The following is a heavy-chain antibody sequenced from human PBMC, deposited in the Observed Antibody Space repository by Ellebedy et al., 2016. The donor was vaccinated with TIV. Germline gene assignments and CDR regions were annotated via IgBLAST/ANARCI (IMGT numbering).Heavy chain of an antibody. Sequence: SETLSLXCAVSGGSISSGGYSWSWIRQPPGKGLEWIGYIYHSGSTYYNPSLKSRVTISVDRSKNQFSLKLSSVTAADTAVYYCARNLYSSSDYYYYYYMDVWGKGTTVTVSS. CDR3: ARNLYSSSDYYYYYYMDV. V-gene: IGHV4-30-2*01. CDR2: IYHSGST. J-gene: IGHJ6*03. CDR1: GGSISSGGYS. D-gene: IGHD6-6*01.